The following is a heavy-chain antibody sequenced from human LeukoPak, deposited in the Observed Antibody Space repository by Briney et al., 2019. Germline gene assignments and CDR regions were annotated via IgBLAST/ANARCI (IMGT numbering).Heavy chain of an antibody. V-gene: IGHV3-30*03. CDR1: GFTFSNYG. CDR2: ISYSGNNK. D-gene: IGHD3-22*01. CDR3: ARDAGYYDSPF. Sequence: GRSLRLSCAASGFTFSNYGMHWVRQAPGKGLEWVAVISYSGNNKFYADSVKGRFTISRDNSKNTLYLQMNSLRAEDTAVYYCARDAGYYDSPFWGQGTMVTVSS. J-gene: IGHJ3*01.